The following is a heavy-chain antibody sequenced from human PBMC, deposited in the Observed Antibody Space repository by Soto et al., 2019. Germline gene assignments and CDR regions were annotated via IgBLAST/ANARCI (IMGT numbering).Heavy chain of an antibody. CDR3: ARDRYDFWSGSDHYGLDV. D-gene: IGHD3-3*01. CDR1: GFTFSDYY. CDR2: ISSSGGLI. V-gene: IGHV3-11*01. J-gene: IGHJ6*02. Sequence: ESGGGLVKPGGSLRLSCAASGFTFSDYYMTWIRQAPGKGLEWVSYISSSGGLIYYADSVKGRFTISRDNARNSLYLQMSSLRAEDSAVYYCARDRYDFWSGSDHYGLDVWGQGTTVTVSS.